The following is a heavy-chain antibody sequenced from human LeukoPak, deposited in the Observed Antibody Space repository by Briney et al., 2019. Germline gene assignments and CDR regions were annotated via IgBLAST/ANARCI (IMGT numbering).Heavy chain of an antibody. J-gene: IGHJ6*03. V-gene: IGHV3-23*01. Sequence: PGGSLRLSCAASGFTFSDYYMSWIRQAPGKGLYWVSSITPSGSSTFYADSVKGRFTISRDNSKNTLYLQMNSLRAEDTAVYYCAKNGGGSFYYYMDVWGIGTSVTVSS. CDR1: GFTFSDYY. D-gene: IGHD3-10*01. CDR3: AKNGGGSFYYYMDV. CDR2: ITPSGSST.